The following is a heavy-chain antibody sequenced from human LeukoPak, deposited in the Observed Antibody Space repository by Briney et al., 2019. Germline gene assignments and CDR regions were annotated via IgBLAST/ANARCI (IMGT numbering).Heavy chain of an antibody. D-gene: IGHD3-22*01. J-gene: IGHJ4*02. Sequence: GGSLRLSCAASGFTFSSYRMNWVRQAPGKGLEWVANIKQDGSEKYYVDSVKGRFTISRDNAKNSLYLQMNSLRAEDTAVYYCARAPGVVVPPYWGQGTLVTVSS. CDR1: GFTFSSYR. CDR2: IKQDGSEK. V-gene: IGHV3-7*01. CDR3: ARAPGVVVPPY.